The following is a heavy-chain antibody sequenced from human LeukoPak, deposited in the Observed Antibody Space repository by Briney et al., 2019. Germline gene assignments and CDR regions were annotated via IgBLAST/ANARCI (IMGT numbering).Heavy chain of an antibody. J-gene: IGHJ4*02. Sequence: GGSLRLSCAASGFTFSSYAMSWVRQAPGKGLEWVSAISGSGGSTYYADSVKGRFTISRDNSKNTLYLQMNGLRAEDTAVYYCAKAFYYDILTGCFDYWGQGTLVTVSS. CDR1: GFTFSSYA. D-gene: IGHD3-9*01. CDR2: ISGSGGST. CDR3: AKAFYYDILTGCFDY. V-gene: IGHV3-23*01.